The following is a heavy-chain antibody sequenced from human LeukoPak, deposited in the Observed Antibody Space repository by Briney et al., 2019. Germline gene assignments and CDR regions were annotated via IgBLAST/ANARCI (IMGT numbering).Heavy chain of an antibody. CDR3: ARDSWDIVVVPAAMLIFYAFDI. CDR1: GGSIRSYY. Sequence: SGTLSLTCPVSGGSIRSYYWGWIRQPAGKGLEWIGRIYTSGSTNYNPSLKSRVTMSVDTSKNQFSLKLRSVTAADTAVYYCARDSWDIVVVPAAMLIFYAFDIWGQGTMVTVSS. V-gene: IGHV4-4*07. CDR2: IYTSGST. J-gene: IGHJ3*02. D-gene: IGHD2-2*01.